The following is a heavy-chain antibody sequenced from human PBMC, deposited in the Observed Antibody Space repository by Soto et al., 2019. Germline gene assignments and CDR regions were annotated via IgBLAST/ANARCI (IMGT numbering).Heavy chain of an antibody. D-gene: IGHD6-19*01. CDR2: VYYTGST. Sequence: QVQLQESGPGLVKPSQTLSLTCTVSGGSISSGGYYWSWIRQYPGLGLEWIGAVYYTGSTYYKRPLKRRITESVDPSKNPFSRMLTSVPAADTAVYYCARESISGWYGYFTPWGQGLPVTVSS. V-gene: IGHV4-31*03. CDR1: GGSISSGGYY. J-gene: IGHJ5*02. CDR3: ARESISGWYGYFTP.